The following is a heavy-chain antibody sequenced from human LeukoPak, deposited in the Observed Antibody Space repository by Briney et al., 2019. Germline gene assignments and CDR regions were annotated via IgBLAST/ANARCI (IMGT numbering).Heavy chain of an antibody. J-gene: IGHJ4*02. CDR1: GFIFSSYA. CDR3: AKDFRIGYSAHFDY. V-gene: IGHV3-30*04. CDR2: ISYDGREK. Sequence: GGSLRLSCAASGFIFSSYAIHWVRQAPGKGLEWVAVISYDGREKYYADSVKGRFTISRDNSKNTLYLQMDSLRGEDTAVYYCAKDFRIGYSAHFDYWGQGALVTVSS. D-gene: IGHD2-21*01.